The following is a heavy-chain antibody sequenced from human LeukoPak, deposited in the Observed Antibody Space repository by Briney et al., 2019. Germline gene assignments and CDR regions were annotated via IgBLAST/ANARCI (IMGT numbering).Heavy chain of an antibody. Sequence: AETLSLTCTVSGGSISNYYCSWIRPPRGRVLGWRGFNYYSGSINYTPSLKSRVTISVDTSKNQFSLKLSSVTGADTAVYYCERDHNNCSRPSCPFDYWGQGTLVTVS. D-gene: IGHD2-2*01. CDR3: ERDHNNCSRPSCPFDY. CDR2: NYYSGSI. V-gene: IGHV4-59*01. CDR1: GGSISNYY. J-gene: IGHJ4*02.